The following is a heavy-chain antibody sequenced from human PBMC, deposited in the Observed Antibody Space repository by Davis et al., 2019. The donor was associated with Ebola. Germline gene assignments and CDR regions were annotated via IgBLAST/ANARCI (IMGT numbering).Heavy chain of an antibody. V-gene: IGHV3-7*01. CDR1: GFTFSSYW. Sequence: PGGSLRLSCAASGFTFSSYWMTWVRQAPGKGLEWVANIKEDGSEKYYVDSVKGRFTISRDNAKNSLYLQMNGLRAEDTAVYYCARSSYQPDYWGQGTLVTVSS. J-gene: IGHJ4*02. D-gene: IGHD2-2*01. CDR2: IKEDGSEK. CDR3: ARSSYQPDY.